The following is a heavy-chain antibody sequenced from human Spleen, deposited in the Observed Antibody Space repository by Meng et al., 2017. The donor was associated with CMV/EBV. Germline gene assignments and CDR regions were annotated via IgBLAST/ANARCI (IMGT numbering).Heavy chain of an antibody. Sequence: ASVKVSCKASGYTFTSYYMHWVRQAPGQGLEWMGIINPSGGSTSYAQKFQGRVTMTTDTSTSTAYMELSSLRSEDTAVYYCATDALSGSFKADAFDIWGQGTMVTVSS. V-gene: IGHV1-46*01. J-gene: IGHJ3*02. CDR3: ATDALSGSFKADAFDI. D-gene: IGHD1-26*01. CDR1: GYTFTSYY. CDR2: INPSGGST.